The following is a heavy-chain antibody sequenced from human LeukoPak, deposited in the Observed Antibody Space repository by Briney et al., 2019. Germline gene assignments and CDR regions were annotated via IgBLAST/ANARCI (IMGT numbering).Heavy chain of an antibody. CDR2: ISHDGSTK. V-gene: IGHV3-30*04. CDR3: TRERWLQSFDY. Sequence: GGSLRLSCAASGFTFDSYAIHWVRQAPGKGLTWVAAISHDGSTKHYAGSVKGRFTISRDNSKNTLYLQMNSLNTEDTALYYCTRERWLQSFDYWGQGTLVTVSA. J-gene: IGHJ4*02. D-gene: IGHD5-24*01. CDR1: GFTFDSYA.